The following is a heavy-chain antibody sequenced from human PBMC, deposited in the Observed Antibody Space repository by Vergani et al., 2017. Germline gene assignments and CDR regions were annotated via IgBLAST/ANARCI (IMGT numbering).Heavy chain of an antibody. Sequence: QVQLVESGGGLVKPGGSLRLSCAASGFTFSDYSMNWIRQAPGKGLEWVSYISSSSSYTNYADSVKGRFTISRDNTKNELYLQMNSLRAEDAVVYYCARGGYYDSGSYLDYWGQGTLVTVSS. V-gene: IGHV3-11*06. CDR3: ARGGYYDSGSYLDY. CDR1: GFTFSDYS. D-gene: IGHD3-10*01. J-gene: IGHJ4*02. CDR2: ISSSSSYT.